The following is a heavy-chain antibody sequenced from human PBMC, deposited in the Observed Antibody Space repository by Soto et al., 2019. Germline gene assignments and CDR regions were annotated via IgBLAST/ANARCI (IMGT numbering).Heavy chain of an antibody. D-gene: IGHD3-22*01. CDR2: IIPILGIA. CDR3: ARNSGCDLPNFIY. V-gene: IGHV1-69*02. CDR1: GGTFSTYT. J-gene: IGHJ4*02. Sequence: SVKVSCKASGGTFSTYTISWVRQAPGQGLEWMGRIIPILGIANYAQNFQGRVTITADTSTSTAYMELSSLRSEDTAVYYCARNSGCDLPNFIYWGQGTLVTVSS.